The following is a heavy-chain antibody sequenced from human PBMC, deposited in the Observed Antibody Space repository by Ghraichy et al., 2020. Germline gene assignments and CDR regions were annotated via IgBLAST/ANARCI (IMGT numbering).Heavy chain of an antibody. Sequence: SETLSLTCTVSGGSISSYYWSWIRQPPGKGLEWIGYIYYSGSTNYNPSLKSRVTISVDTSKNQFSLKLSSVTAADTAVYYCARRGRGSNFDYWGQGTLVTVSS. CDR2: IYYSGST. CDR3: ARRGRGSNFDY. D-gene: IGHD3-10*01. V-gene: IGHV4-59*01. J-gene: IGHJ4*02. CDR1: GGSISSYY.